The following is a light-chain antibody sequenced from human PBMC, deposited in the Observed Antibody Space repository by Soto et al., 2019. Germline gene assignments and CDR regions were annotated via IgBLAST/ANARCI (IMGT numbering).Light chain of an antibody. Sequence: QAVVTQPPSASGTPGQRVTISCSGSSSNIGSNFVYWYQQLPGTAPKLLIYMYDQRPSGVPDRFSGSKSGTSASLAISGLRSEDEADYYCAAWDDSLGGRVVFGGGTKVTVL. CDR2: MYD. CDR3: AAWDDSLGGRVV. V-gene: IGLV1-47*01. J-gene: IGLJ3*02. CDR1: SSNIGSNF.